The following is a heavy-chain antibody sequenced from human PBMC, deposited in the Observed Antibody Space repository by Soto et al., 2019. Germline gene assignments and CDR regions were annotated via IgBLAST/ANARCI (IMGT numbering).Heavy chain of an antibody. CDR2: IHYSGTT. CDR1: GDYLKSYY. Sequence: SETLSFTSAVSGDYLKSYYWSWIRQPPGKGLEWIANIHYSGTTNYNPSLASRVTLSVDTSKNQFSLKMTSVTAADRAMYFCARYNSYAIDYWGRGTLVTVSS. D-gene: IGHD2-8*01. V-gene: IGHV4-59*01. CDR3: ARYNSYAIDY. J-gene: IGHJ4*02.